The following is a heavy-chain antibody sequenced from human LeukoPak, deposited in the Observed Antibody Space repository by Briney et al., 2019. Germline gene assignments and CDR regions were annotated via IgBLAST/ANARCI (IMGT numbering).Heavy chain of an antibody. Sequence: PSETLSLTCAVSGYSISSGYYWGWIRQPPGKGLEWIGSIYYSGSTYYNPSLKSRVTISVDTSKNQFSLKLSSVTAADTAVYYCARRVLRTDWYFDLWGRGTLVTVSS. V-gene: IGHV4-38-2*01. CDR2: IYYSGST. J-gene: IGHJ2*01. CDR3: ARRVLRTDWYFDL. D-gene: IGHD3/OR15-3a*01. CDR1: GYSISSGYY.